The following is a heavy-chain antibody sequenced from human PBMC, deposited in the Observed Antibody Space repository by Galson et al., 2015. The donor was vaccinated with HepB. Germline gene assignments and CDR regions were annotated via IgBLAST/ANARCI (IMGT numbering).Heavy chain of an antibody. V-gene: IGHV4-59*01. CDR2: MYYSGST. J-gene: IGHJ3*02. D-gene: IGHD3-22*01. CDR3: ARFDSSGYKAFDI. CDR1: GGYMNSYY. Sequence: ETLSLTCTVSGGYMNSYYWGWIRLPPGKGLEWIGYMYYSGSTDHNPSLKSRVTTSVDTSKNQFFLKLSSVTAADTAIYYCARFDSSGYKAFDIWGQGTMVTVSS.